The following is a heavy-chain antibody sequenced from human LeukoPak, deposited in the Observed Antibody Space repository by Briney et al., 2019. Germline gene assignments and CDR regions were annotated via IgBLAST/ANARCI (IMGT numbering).Heavy chain of an antibody. V-gene: IGHV3-30*18. CDR3: AKDVDYYDSEGYHYYYYGMDV. CDR1: GFTFSDYY. CDR2: ISYDGTNK. Sequence: PGGSLRLSCAASGFTFSDYYMSWIRQAPGKGLEWVAVISYDGTNKYYGDFVKGRFTISRDNSKNTLYLQMNSLRAEDTAVYYCAKDVDYYDSEGYHYYYYGMDVWGQGTTVTVSS. J-gene: IGHJ6*02. D-gene: IGHD3-22*01.